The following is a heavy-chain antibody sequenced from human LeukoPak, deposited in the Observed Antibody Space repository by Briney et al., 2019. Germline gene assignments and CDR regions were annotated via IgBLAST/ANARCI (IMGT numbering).Heavy chain of an antibody. CDR2: IYYSGST. Sequence: SETLSLTCTVSGGSISSYYWSWIRQPPGKGLEWIGYIYYSGSTNYNPSLKSRVTISVDTSKNQFSLKLSSVTAADTAVYYCARIVGGGNFQHWGQGTLVTVSS. CDR3: ARIVGGGNFQH. V-gene: IGHV4-59*12. J-gene: IGHJ1*01. CDR1: GGSISSYY. D-gene: IGHD2-15*01.